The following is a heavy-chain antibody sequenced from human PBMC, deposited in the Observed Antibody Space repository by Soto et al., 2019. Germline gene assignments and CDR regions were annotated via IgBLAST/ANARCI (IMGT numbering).Heavy chain of an antibody. J-gene: IGHJ6*02. CDR1: GYTFTSYG. CDR2: ISAYNGNT. Sequence: ASVKVSCKASGYTFTSYGISWVRQAPGRGLEWMGWISAYNGNTNYAQKLQGRVTMTTDTSTSTAYMELRSLRSDDTAVYYCARNAGVRYCSGGSCYYYGMDVWGQGTTVTVSS. V-gene: IGHV1-18*04. CDR3: ARNAGVRYCSGGSCYYYGMDV. D-gene: IGHD2-15*01.